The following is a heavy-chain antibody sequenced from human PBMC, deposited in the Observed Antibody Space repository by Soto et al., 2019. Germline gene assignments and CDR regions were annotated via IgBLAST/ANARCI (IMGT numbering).Heavy chain of an antibody. CDR3: ARGSNHDY. V-gene: IGHV3-7*03. CDR2: INNDGSEK. Sequence: EVQLVESGGDLVQPGGSLRLSCVASGFTFSPYWMSWVRQAPGRGIQWVATINNDGSEKYYAGSVKGRFTISRDNARDSLYLQLTSLRAEDTAIYYCARGSNHDYWGQGTLVAVSS. J-gene: IGHJ4*02. CDR1: GFTFSPYW. D-gene: IGHD2-8*01.